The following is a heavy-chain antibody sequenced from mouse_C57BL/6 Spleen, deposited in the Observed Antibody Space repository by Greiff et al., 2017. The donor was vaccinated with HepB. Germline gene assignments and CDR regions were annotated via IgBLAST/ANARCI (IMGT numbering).Heavy chain of an antibody. D-gene: IGHD1-1*02. CDR3: AEGGTGTWFAY. CDR2: IYPRSGNT. CDR1: GYTFTSYG. J-gene: IGHJ3*01. Sequence: QVQLQQSGAELARPGASVKLSCKASGYTFTSYGISWVKQRTGQGLEWIGEIYPRSGNTYYNEKFKGKATLTADKSSSTAYMELRSLTSEDSAVYFCAEGGTGTWFAYWGQGTLVTVSA. V-gene: IGHV1-81*01.